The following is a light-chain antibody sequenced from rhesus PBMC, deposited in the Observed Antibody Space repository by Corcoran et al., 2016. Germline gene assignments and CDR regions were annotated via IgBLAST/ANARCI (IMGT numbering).Light chain of an antibody. CDR1: QAINTD. Sequence: DIQMTQSPSSLSASTGDRVTITCRASQAINTDLNWYQQKPGKPPKCLISAASSLETGVPTIFSDGGTGAEFVLTIRNLQAEDFATYYIQQYKNTPLTVGGGTKVEIK. J-gene: IGKJ4*01. V-gene: IGKV1-43*01. CDR2: AAS. CDR3: QQYKNTPLT.